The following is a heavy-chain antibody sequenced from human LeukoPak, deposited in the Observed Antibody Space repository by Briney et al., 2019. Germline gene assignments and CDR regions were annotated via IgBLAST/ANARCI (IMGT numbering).Heavy chain of an antibody. Sequence: SETLSLTCAVSSGSISSSSWWSWVRQPPGKGLEWIGEINHSGSTNYNPSLKSRVTISVDKSKNQFSLKLSSVTAADTAVYYCARLQDIVVVPAAHYGMDVWGKGTTVTVSS. CDR1: SGSISSSSW. CDR3: ARLQDIVVVPAAHYGMDV. D-gene: IGHD2-2*01. J-gene: IGHJ6*04. CDR2: INHSGST. V-gene: IGHV4-4*02.